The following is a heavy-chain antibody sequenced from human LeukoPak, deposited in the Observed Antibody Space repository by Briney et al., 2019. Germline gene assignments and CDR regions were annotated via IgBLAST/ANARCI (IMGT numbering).Heavy chain of an antibody. D-gene: IGHD1-14*01. CDR2: IYYSGST. V-gene: IGHV4-59*01. J-gene: IGHJ4*02. CDR3: ATLTQSL. CDR1: GVSIRSYY. Sequence: SETLSLTCIVSGVSIRSYYWSWIRQPPGNGLEWIGYIYYSGSTNYNPSLKSRVTISVHTSRNQCSLKLSSVTAADTAVYYCATLTQSLWGQGTLVTVSS.